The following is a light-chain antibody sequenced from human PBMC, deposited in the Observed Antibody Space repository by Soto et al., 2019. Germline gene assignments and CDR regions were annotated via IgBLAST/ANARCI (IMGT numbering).Light chain of an antibody. CDR2: DVS. CDR1: QSVSSSL. Sequence: EIVLTQSPGTLSLSPGEGATLSCRASQSVSSSLLAWFQQKPGQAPRLLIHDVSSRATGIPDRFSGSGSGTDFTLSISRLEPEDWAVYYCHQYGSSPLTFGQGTKLEIK. J-gene: IGKJ2*01. V-gene: IGKV3-20*01. CDR3: HQYGSSPLT.